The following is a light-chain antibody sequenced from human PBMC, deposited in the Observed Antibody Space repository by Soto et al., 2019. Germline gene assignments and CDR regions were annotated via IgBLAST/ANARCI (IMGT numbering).Light chain of an antibody. V-gene: IGKV1-6*01. CDR3: LQDHDDSWT. CDR2: AAS. CDR1: QGISNY. Sequence: IQMTQSPSSLSASVGDIVTITFRASQGISNYLAWYQQKPGKVPKLLIYAASNLQSGVPSRFRGSRSGTEFTLTVSSLQPEDFATYYCLQDHDDSWTFGQGTKVDIK. J-gene: IGKJ1*01.